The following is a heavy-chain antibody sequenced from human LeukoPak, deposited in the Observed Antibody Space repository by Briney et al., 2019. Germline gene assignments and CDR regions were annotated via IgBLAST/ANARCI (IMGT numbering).Heavy chain of an antibody. D-gene: IGHD6-6*01. CDR3: ASINEYSSSNYYYYYMDV. CDR1: GFTFSGYG. CDR2: IRYDESNK. J-gene: IGHJ6*03. Sequence: GGSLRLSCAASGFTFSGYGMHWVRQAPGKGLEWVAFIRYDESNKYYADSVKGRFTISRDNSKNTLYLQMNSLRSEDTAVYYCASINEYSSSNYYYYYMDVWGKGTTVTVSS. V-gene: IGHV3-30*02.